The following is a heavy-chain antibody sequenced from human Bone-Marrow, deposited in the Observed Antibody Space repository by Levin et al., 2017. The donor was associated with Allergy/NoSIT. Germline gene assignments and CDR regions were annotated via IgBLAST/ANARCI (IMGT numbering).Heavy chain of an antibody. V-gene: IGHV2-5*02. J-gene: IGHJ4*02. CDR3: AHRRQQVYDY. Sequence: SGPTLVKPTQTLTLTCTFSGFSLTTSGVGVGWIRQPPGKALEWLAFIYWDDEKRYSPSLKNRLTITKDTSKNRVVLTLTNTDPVDTATYYCAHRRQQVYDYWGQGTLVTVSS. D-gene: IGHD2-8*01. CDR1: GFSLTTSGVG. CDR2: IYWDDEK.